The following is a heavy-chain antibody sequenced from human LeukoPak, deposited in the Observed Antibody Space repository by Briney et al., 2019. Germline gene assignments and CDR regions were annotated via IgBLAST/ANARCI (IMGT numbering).Heavy chain of an antibody. CDR1: GYTFTGYY. CDR3: AKEVAVAGTGWLGSA. Sequence: ASVKVSCKASGYTFTGYYIHWVRQAPGQGLEWMGWINPNSGDTDYAQKFQGRVTMTRDTSITSAYLELSGLKSDDTAAYYCAKEVAVAGTGWLGSAWGQGTLVTVSS. J-gene: IGHJ5*02. V-gene: IGHV1-2*02. CDR2: INPNSGDT. D-gene: IGHD6-13*01.